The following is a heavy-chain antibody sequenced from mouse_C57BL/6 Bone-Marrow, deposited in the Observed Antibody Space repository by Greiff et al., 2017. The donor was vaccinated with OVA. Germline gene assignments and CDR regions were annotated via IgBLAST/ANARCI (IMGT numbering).Heavy chain of an antibody. CDR1: GYTFTDYE. CDR2: IDPETGGT. V-gene: IGHV1-15*01. CDR3: TNPTVVAPFDY. J-gene: IGHJ2*01. D-gene: IGHD1-1*01. Sequence: QVHVKQSGAELVRPGASVTLSCKASGYTFTDYEMHWVKQTPVHGLEWIGTIDPETGGTAYNQKFKGKAILTADKSSSTAYMELRSLTSEDSAVYYCTNPTVVAPFDYWGQGTTLTVSS.